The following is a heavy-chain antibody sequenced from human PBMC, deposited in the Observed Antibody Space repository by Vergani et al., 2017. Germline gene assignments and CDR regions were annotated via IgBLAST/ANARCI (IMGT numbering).Heavy chain of an antibody. J-gene: IGHJ4*01. CDR2: IHPSEADT. CDR1: GYSFTNYW. Sequence: EVQLVQSGAEVTKPGESLKISCQISGYSFTNYWIGWLRQMPGKGMEWMGIIHPSEADTRYSPSFQGQVTISVDKSISTAYLQRNSLRASDTAMYYCARLYGRDSSGRKYSDDWGQGTLVTVSS. D-gene: IGHD3-22*01. CDR3: ARLYGRDSSGRKYSDD. V-gene: IGHV5-51*01.